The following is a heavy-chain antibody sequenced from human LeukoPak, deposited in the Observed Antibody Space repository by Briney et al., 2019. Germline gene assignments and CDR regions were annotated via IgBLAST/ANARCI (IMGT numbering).Heavy chain of an antibody. CDR3: ARDKADTAHWFDP. J-gene: IGHJ5*02. CDR1: GYTFTGYY. V-gene: IGHV1-2*02. D-gene: IGHD5-18*01. CDR2: INPNSGGT. Sequence: GASVKVSCKASGYTFTGYYMHWVRPAPGQGLEWMGWINPNSGGTNYAQKFQGRVTMTRDTSISTAYMELSRLRSDDTAVYYCARDKADTAHWFDPWGQGTLVTVSS.